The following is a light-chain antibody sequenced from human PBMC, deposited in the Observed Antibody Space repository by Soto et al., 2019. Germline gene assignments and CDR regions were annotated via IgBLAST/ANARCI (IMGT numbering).Light chain of an antibody. V-gene: IGKV1-39*01. CDR3: QQSYSEWT. Sequence: DIQMTQSPSTLSGSVGDRVTITCRASQTISSWLAWYQQKPGKAPKLLIYAASSLQSGVPSRFSGSGSGTDFTLTISSLQPEDFATYYCQQSYSEWTFGQGTKVDIK. CDR2: AAS. CDR1: QTISSW. J-gene: IGKJ1*01.